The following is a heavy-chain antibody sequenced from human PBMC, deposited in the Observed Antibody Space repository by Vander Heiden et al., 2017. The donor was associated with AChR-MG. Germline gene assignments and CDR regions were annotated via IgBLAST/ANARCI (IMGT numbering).Heavy chain of an antibody. CDR3: AKEIDDTRGYVFSGDARGYDQ. J-gene: IGHJ4*02. V-gene: IGHV3-30*18. D-gene: IGHD3-22*01. Sequence: QVQLVASGGGVVQPGRSLRLSCSASTFTFRNPGMHWVLQAPGKGLEWVEVISNDGNHKFYTDSVKGRFTISRDNSKNTLFLQMKSLRAEDTAVYYCAKEIDDTRGYVFSGDARGYDQWGQGTLVSVSS. CDR2: ISNDGNHK. CDR1: TFTFRNPG.